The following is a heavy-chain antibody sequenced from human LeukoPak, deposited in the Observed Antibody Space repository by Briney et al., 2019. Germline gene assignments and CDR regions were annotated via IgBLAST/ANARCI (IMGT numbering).Heavy chain of an antibody. J-gene: IGHJ6*02. CDR1: GFTFSSYG. D-gene: IGHD3-3*01. Sequence: GRSLRLSCAASGFTFSSYGMHWVRQAPGKGLEWVAVIWYDGSNKYYADSVKGRFTISRDNSKNTLYLQMNSLRAEDTAVYYCARDSYDFWGGYYTLYGMDVWGQGTTVTVSS. CDR2: IWYDGSNK. CDR3: ARDSYDFWGGYYTLYGMDV. V-gene: IGHV3-33*01.